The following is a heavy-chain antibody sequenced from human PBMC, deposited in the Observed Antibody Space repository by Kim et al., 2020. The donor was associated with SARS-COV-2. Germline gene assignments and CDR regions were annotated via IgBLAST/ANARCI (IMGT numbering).Heavy chain of an antibody. V-gene: IGHV4-39*01. CDR3: ARHGPGSYGY. J-gene: IGHJ4*01. CDR2: IFYTGNT. CDR1: GDSMNSYNYF. D-gene: IGHD5-18*01. Sequence: SETLSLTCSVSGDSMNSYNYFWGWVRQPPGKGLQWIGNIFYTGNTNYNPSLKSRVTISVDTSTRQFSLNLRSVTAADTALYYCARHGPGSYGYWG.